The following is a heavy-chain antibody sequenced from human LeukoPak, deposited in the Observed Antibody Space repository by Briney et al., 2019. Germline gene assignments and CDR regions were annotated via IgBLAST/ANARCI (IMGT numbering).Heavy chain of an antibody. J-gene: IGHJ4*02. CDR1: RFTFSSYW. V-gene: IGHV3-74*01. CDR2: IISDGSST. CDR3: ARVQLPYYYDSSGYGVGY. D-gene: IGHD3-22*01. Sequence: GGSLRLSWAAPRFTFSSYWMHWVGQAQGKGLGWVSRIISDGSSTSYADSVKGRFTISRDNAKNTLYLQMNSLRADDTAVYYCARVQLPYYYDSSGYGVGYWGQGTLVTVSS.